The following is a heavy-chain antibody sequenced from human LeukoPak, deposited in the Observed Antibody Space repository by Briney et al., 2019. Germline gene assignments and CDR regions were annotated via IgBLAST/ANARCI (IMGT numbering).Heavy chain of an antibody. CDR3: ARGWLQTGFDY. CDR1: GDSVSSSSAG. J-gene: IGHJ4*02. D-gene: IGHD5-24*01. V-gene: IGHV6-1*01. Sequence: SQTLSLTCAISGDSVSSSSAGWNWIRQSPSRGLEWLGRTYYRSKWYNEYAVSVKSRITINPDSSENQFSLQLNSVTPEDTAVYYCARGWLQTGFDYWGQGTLVTVS. CDR2: TYYRSKWYN.